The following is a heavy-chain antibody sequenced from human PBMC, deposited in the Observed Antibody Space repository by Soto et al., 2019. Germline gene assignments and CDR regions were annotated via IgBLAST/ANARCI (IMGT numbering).Heavy chain of an antibody. V-gene: IGHV3-30*18. Sequence: XESLRLSCAASGFTFSNYGMHWVRQAPGKGLEWVAVIRNDGSNEYYADSVKGRFTISRDNPKHTLYLQMNSLRAEDTAVYYCAKGPAGGDTHRSADYWGQGALVTVSS. D-gene: IGHD3-16*01. CDR1: GFTFSNYG. J-gene: IGHJ4*02. CDR3: AKGPAGGDTHRSADY. CDR2: IRNDGSNE.